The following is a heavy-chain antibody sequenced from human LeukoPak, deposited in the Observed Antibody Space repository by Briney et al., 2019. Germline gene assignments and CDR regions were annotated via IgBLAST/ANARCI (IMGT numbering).Heavy chain of an antibody. CDR2: IYYSGST. Sequence: KPSETLSLTCTVSGGSVSSGDYYWSWIRQPPGKGLEWIGYIYYSGSTYYNPSLKSRVTISVDTSKNQFSLKLSSVTAADTAVYYCAREGSGRWGGTNWFDPWGQGTLVTVSS. CDR3: AREGSGRWGGTNWFDP. CDR1: GGSVSSGDYY. V-gene: IGHV4-30-4*01. J-gene: IGHJ5*02. D-gene: IGHD6-19*01.